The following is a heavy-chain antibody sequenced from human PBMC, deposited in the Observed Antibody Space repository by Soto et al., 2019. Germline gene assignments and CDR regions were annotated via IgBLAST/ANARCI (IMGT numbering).Heavy chain of an antibody. J-gene: IGHJ6*03. Sequence: EVQLVESGGGLVKPGGSLRLSCAASGFTFSSYSMNWVRQAPGKGLEWVSSISSSSSYIYYADSVKGRFTISRDNANNSLYLQMNSLRAEDTAVYYCASTVIGTGSYYYYYYYMDVWGKGTTVTVSS. CDR3: ASTVIGTGSYYYYYYYMDV. CDR2: ISSSSSYI. CDR1: GFTFSSYS. D-gene: IGHD1-1*01. V-gene: IGHV3-21*01.